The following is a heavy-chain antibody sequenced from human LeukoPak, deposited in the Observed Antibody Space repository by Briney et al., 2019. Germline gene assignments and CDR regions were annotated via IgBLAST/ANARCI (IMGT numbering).Heavy chain of an antibody. CDR2: IYWNDDK. D-gene: IGHD6-6*01. Sequence: SGPTLVKPTQTLTLTCTFSGFSLSTSGVGVGWIRQPPGKALKWLALIYWNDDKRYSPSLKSRLTITKDTSKNQVVLTMTNMDPVDTATYYCAHMPPPLVHFDYWGQGTLVTVSS. V-gene: IGHV2-5*01. J-gene: IGHJ4*02. CDR3: AHMPPPLVHFDY. CDR1: GFSLSTSGVG.